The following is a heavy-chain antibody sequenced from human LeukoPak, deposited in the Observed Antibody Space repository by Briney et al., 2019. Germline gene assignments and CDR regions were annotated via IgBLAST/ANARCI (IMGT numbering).Heavy chain of an antibody. V-gene: IGHV3-23*01. D-gene: IGHD3-22*01. Sequence: GGSLRLSCAASGFTFSSSAMSWVRQAPGKGLEWVSTISGSDSSTHYADSVKGRFTISRDNSKNTLYLQMNSLRADDTAVYYCARDQYYYDSSGYYYLAFDYWGQGTLVTVSS. CDR3: ARDQYYYDSSGYYYLAFDY. J-gene: IGHJ4*02. CDR1: GFTFSSSA. CDR2: ISGSDSST.